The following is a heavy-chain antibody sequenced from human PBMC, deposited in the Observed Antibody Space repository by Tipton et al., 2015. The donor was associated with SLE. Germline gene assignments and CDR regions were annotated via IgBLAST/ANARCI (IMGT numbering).Heavy chain of an antibody. Sequence: QSGPEVKKPGASVKVSCKASGYTFTGYYMHWVRQAPGQGLEWMGWINPNSGGTNYAQKFQGRVTMTRDTSISTAYMELSRLRSDDTAAYYCARDWVGATTDDAFDIWGQGTMVTVSS. V-gene: IGHV1-2*02. CDR1: GYTFTGYY. CDR3: ARDWVGATTDDAFDI. D-gene: IGHD1-26*01. CDR2: INPNSGGT. J-gene: IGHJ3*02.